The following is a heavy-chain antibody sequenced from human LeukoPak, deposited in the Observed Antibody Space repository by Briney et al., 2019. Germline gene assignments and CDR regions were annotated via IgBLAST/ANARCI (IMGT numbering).Heavy chain of an antibody. CDR1: GGTFSSYA. CDR2: IIPILGIA. CDR3: ARAGAYYYDSSGYLNWFDP. Sequence: SVKVSCKASGGTFSSYAISWVRQAPGQGLEWMGRIIPILGIANYAQKFQGRVTITADKSTSTAYMELSSLRSEDTAVYYCARAGAYYYDSSGYLNWFDPWGQGTLVTVSS. J-gene: IGHJ5*02. V-gene: IGHV1-69*04. D-gene: IGHD3-22*01.